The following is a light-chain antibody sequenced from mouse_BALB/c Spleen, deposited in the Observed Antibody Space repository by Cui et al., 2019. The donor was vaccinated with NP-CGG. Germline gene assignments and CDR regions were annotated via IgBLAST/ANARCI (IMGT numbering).Light chain of an antibody. J-gene: IGLJ1*01. CDR1: TGAVTNSNY. Sequence: QAVLPQESAPTTSPGETVTLTCRSSTGAVTNSNYANWVQEKPDHLFTGLIGGTNNRAPGVPARFSGSLIGDKAALTITGAQTEDEAIYFCALWYSNHWVFGGGTKLTVL. V-gene: IGLV1*01. CDR3: ALWYSNHWV. CDR2: GTN.